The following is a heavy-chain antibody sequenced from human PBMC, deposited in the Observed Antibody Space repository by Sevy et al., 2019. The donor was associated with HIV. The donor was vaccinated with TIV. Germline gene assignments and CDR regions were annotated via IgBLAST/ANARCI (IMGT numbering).Heavy chain of an antibody. V-gene: IGHV1-2*02. J-gene: IGHJ6*02. CDR1: GYTFSDSGYY. CDR3: ARESYDFWTGPVDYDYGMDV. D-gene: IGHD3-3*01. CDR2: INPKSGAT. Sequence: ASVKVSCKASGYTFSDSGYYVHWVRQAPGQGLEWMGWINPKSGATNYAQKLQGMVTMTRDTSVSTANMELNRLTSDDTAVYYCARESYDFWTGPVDYDYGMDVWGQGTTVTVSS.